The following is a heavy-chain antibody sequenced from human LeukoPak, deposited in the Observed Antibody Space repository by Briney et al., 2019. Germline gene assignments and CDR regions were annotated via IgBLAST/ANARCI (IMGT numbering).Heavy chain of an antibody. J-gene: IGHJ5*02. CDR2: IYPGDSDT. V-gene: IGHV5-51*01. CDR1: GYTFTTYW. D-gene: IGHD6-13*01. CDR3: ARHVTALAAAASWFDP. Sequence: GESLKISGKVSGYTFTTYWIGWVRQMPGKGLEWMGIIYPGDSDTRYSPSFQGQVTISADKSISTAYLQWSSLKAADTAMYYCARHVTALAAAASWFDPWGQGTLVTVSS.